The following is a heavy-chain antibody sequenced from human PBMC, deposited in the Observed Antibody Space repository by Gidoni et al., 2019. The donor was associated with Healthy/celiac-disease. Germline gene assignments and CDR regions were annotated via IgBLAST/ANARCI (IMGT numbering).Heavy chain of an antibody. CDR3: ARGVYGPGGTPLDY. CDR2: INHSGST. D-gene: IGHD4-17*01. V-gene: IGHV4-34*01. J-gene: IGHJ4*02. Sequence: QVQLQQWGAGLLKPSETLSLTCAVYGGSFSGYYWSWIRQPPGKGLEWIGEINHSGSTNYNPSLKSRVTISVDTSKNQFSLKLSSVTAADTAVYYCARGVYGPGGTPLDYWGQGTLVTVSS. CDR1: GGSFSGYY.